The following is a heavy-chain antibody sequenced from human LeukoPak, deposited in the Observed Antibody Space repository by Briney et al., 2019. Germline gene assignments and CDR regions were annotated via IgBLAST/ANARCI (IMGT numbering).Heavy chain of an antibody. CDR2: MNPNSGNT. CDR3: ARVDGGYYDSSGYYTNWFDP. CDR1: GYTLTELS. Sequence: ASVKVSCKVSGYTLTELSMHWVRQTPGKGLEWMGWMNPNSGNTGYAQKFQGRVTITRNTSISTAYMELSSLRSEDTAVYYCARVDGGYYDSSGYYTNWFDPWGQGTLVTVSS. J-gene: IGHJ5*02. D-gene: IGHD3-22*01. V-gene: IGHV1-8*03.